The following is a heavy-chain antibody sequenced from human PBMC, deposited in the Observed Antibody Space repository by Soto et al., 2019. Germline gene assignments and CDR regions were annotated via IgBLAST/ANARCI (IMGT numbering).Heavy chain of an antibody. CDR1: GFTFSSHD. Sequence: VQLVESGGGLVQPGGSLRLSCAASGFTFSSHDMNWVRQAPGKGLEWVSYISSSSSTIYYADSVKGRFTISRDNAKNSLYLQMNSLRAEDTAVYYCTRGRGSWGQGTLVTVSS. CDR2: ISSSSSTI. J-gene: IGHJ5*02. V-gene: IGHV3-48*03. CDR3: TRGRGS.